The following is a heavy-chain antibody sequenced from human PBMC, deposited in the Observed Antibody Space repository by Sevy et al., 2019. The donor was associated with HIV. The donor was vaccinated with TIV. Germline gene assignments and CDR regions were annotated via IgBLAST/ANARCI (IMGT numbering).Heavy chain of an antibody. CDR3: ARSGYVVVPAATTASGTHYYYGMDV. CDR1: GFTFSSYA. CDR2: ISYDGSNK. Sequence: GGSLRLSCAASGFTFSSYAMHWVRQAPGKGLEWVAVISYDGSNKYYADSVKGRFTISRDNSKNTLYLQMNSLRAEDTAVYYCARSGYVVVPAATTASGTHYYYGMDVWGQGTTVTVSS. J-gene: IGHJ6*02. V-gene: IGHV3-30*04. D-gene: IGHD2-2*01.